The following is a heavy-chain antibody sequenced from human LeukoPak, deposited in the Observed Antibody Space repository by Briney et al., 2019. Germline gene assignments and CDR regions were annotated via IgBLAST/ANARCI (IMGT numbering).Heavy chain of an antibody. CDR2: FYYSGST. V-gene: IGHV4-59*01. J-gene: IGHJ3*02. D-gene: IGHD2-21*01. Sequence: LRLSCAASGFTFNSYSMNWVRQAPGKGLEWIGNFYYSGSTNYNPSLKSRVTISVDTSKNQFSLKLSSVTAADTAVFYCARDDWSGHDAFDIWGQGTMVTVSS. CDR1: GFTFNSYS. CDR3: ARDDWSGHDAFDI.